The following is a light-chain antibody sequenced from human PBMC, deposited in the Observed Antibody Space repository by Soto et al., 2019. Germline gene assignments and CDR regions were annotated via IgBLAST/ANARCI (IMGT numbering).Light chain of an antibody. CDR2: DVS. Sequence: QSALTQPRSVSGSPGQSVTISCTGTSSDVGGYNYVSWYQQHPGKAPKLMIYDVSKRPSGVPDRFSGSKSGNTASLTISGLQAEDEADYYCCSYAGSYTSYVFGTGTQLTVL. CDR3: CSYAGSYTSYV. CDR1: SSDVGGYNY. V-gene: IGLV2-11*01. J-gene: IGLJ1*01.